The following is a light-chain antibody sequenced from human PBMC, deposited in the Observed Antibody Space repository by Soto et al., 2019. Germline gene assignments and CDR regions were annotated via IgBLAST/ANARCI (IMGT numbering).Light chain of an antibody. V-gene: IGLV2-14*01. J-gene: IGLJ6*01. CDR2: EVT. CDR3: SSYTTSSPLV. CDR1: SSDVGGYNF. Sequence: QSALTQPASVSGSLGQSITISCTGTSSDVGGYNFVSWYQLHPGKAPKLMIFEVTYRPSGVSNRFSGSKSGSTASLTISGLQAEDEADYYCSSYTTSSPLVFGRGTKVTVL.